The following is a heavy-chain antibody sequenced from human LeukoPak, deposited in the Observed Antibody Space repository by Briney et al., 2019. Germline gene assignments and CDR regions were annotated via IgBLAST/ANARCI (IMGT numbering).Heavy chain of an antibody. J-gene: IGHJ1*01. CDR3: ARAPSEIGGYYPEYFRH. CDR1: GFTFSSYW. Sequence: GGSLRLPCAASGFTFSSYWMHWVRQPPGKGLVWVSRIKSDGSTNYADSVKGRFTISRDNAKNTVSLQMNSLRAEDTGVYYCARAPSEIGGYYPEYFRHWGQGTLVTVSS. CDR2: IKSDGST. V-gene: IGHV3-74*01. D-gene: IGHD3-22*01.